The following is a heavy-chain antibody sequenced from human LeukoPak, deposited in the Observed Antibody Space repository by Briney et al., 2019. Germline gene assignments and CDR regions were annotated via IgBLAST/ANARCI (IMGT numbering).Heavy chain of an antibody. D-gene: IGHD6-6*01. J-gene: IGHJ4*02. CDR1: GGTFSSYA. V-gene: IGHV1-69*04. CDR3: ATVGIAARHGDY. CDR2: IIPILRIA. Sequence: SVKVSCKASGGTFSSYAISWVRQAPGQGLEWMGRIIPILRIANYAQKFQGRVTITADKSTSTAYMELSSLRSEHTAVYYCATVGIAARHGDYWGQGTLVTVSS.